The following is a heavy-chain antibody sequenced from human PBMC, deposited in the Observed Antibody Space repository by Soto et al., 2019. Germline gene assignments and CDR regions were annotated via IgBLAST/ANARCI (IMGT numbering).Heavy chain of an antibody. CDR3: ASREYSSSSPRSIYYYGMDV. J-gene: IGHJ6*02. D-gene: IGHD6-6*01. V-gene: IGHV5-10-1*01. CDR2: IDPSDSYT. Sequence: GESLKISCKGSGYSFTSYWISWVRQMPGKGLERMGRIDPSDSYTNYGPSFQGHVTISADKSISTAYLQWSSLKASDTAMYYCASREYSSSSPRSIYYYGMDVWGQGTTVTVSS. CDR1: GYSFTSYW.